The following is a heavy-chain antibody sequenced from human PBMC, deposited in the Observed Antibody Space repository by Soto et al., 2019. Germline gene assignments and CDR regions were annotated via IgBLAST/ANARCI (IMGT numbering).Heavy chain of an antibody. CDR1: GFTFSSYG. Sequence: QVQLVESGGGVVQPERSLRLSCAASGFTFSSYGMHWVRQAPGKGLEWVAVISYDGSNKYYADSVKGRFTISRDNSKNTLYLQMNSLRAEDTAVYYCAKDLHYDSSGYYPDAFDIWGQGTMVTVSS. V-gene: IGHV3-30*18. CDR2: ISYDGSNK. CDR3: AKDLHYDSSGYYPDAFDI. D-gene: IGHD3-22*01. J-gene: IGHJ3*02.